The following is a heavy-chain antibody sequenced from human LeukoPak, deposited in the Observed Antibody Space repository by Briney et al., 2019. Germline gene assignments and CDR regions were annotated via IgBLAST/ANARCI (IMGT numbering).Heavy chain of an antibody. D-gene: IGHD1-14*01. CDR3: TRAPRKAWFDP. CDR1: GFTFSSYA. J-gene: IGHJ5*02. Sequence: QPGGSLRLSCAASGFTFSSYAMSWVRQAPGKGLEWVSTISDSGGSTYYADSVKGRFTISRDNSKNTLYLQMNSLRAEDTAVYYCTRAPRKAWFDPWGQGTLVTVSS. CDR2: ISDSGGST. V-gene: IGHV3-23*01.